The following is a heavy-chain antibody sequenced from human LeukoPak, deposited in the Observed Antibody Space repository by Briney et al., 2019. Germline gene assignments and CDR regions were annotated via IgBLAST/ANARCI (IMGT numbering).Heavy chain of an antibody. CDR1: GGSFSGYY. CDR2: INHSGST. D-gene: IGHD2-2*01. J-gene: IGHJ4*02. CDR3: ARGPRAGYCSSTSCYGGRPFDY. V-gene: IGHV4-34*01. Sequence: SETLSLTCAVYGGSFSGYYWSWIRQPPGKGLEWIGGINHSGSTNYNPSLKSRVTISVDTSKNQFSLKLSSVTAADTAVDYCARGPRAGYCSSTSCYGGRPFDYWGQGTLVTVSS.